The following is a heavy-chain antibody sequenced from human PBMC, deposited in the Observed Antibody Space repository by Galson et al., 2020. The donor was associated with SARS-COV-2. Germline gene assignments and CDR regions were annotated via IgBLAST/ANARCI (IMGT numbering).Heavy chain of an antibody. D-gene: IGHD3-10*01. V-gene: IGHV4-34*01. CDR3: ARGRQGVVPSPVLGLGPYYSYYYMDV. J-gene: IGHJ6*03. CDR2: IKSGGDT. CDR1: GGSFSGYS. Sequence: SDTQYLTCAVYGGSFSGYSWTWIRQAPGKGLEWIGEIKSGGDTKYSPSLSGRVHLSVDTSRIQFSLKLPSVSAADTALYFCARGRQGVVPSPVLGLGPYYSYYYMDVWGKGTTFIVSS.